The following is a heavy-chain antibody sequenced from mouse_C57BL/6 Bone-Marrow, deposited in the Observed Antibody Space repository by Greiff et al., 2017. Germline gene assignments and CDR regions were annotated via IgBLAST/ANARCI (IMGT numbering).Heavy chain of an antibody. J-gene: IGHJ2*01. Sequence: VQLQQSGAELVRPGASVKLSCTASGFNIKDAYMHWVKQRPEQGLEWIGWIDPENGDTEYASKFQGKATITADTSSNTAYLQLSSLTSEDTAVYYCTSYYYGSSYFDYWGQGTTLTVSS. CDR2: IDPENGDT. CDR1: GFNIKDAY. CDR3: TSYYYGSSYFDY. V-gene: IGHV14-4*01. D-gene: IGHD1-1*01.